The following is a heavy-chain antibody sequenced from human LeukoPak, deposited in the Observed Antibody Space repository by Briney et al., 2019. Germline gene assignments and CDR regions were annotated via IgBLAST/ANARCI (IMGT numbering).Heavy chain of an antibody. CDR3: ARDLRSGYSSGYGY. D-gene: IGHD5-18*01. J-gene: IGHJ4*02. V-gene: IGHV3-30*01. Sequence: GGSLRLSCAASGFTFSSYAMHWVRQALGKGLEWVAVISYDGSNKYYADSVKGRFTISRDNSKNTLYLQMNSLRAEDTAVYYCARDLRSGYSSGYGYWGQGTLVTVSS. CDR2: ISYDGSNK. CDR1: GFTFSSYA.